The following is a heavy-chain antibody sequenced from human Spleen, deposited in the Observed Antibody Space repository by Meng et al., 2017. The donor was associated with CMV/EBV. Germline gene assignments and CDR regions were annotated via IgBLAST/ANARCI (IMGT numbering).Heavy chain of an antibody. CDR2: TIPILGTA. CDR3: AREGIRYCSSTSCYTRGWFDP. J-gene: IGHJ5*02. V-gene: IGHV1-69*11. Sequence: SYAISWVRQAPGQGLEWMGRTIPILGTANYAQKFQGRVTITTDESTSTAYMELSSLRFEDTAVYYCAREGIRYCSSTSCYTRGWFDPWGQGTLVTVSS. D-gene: IGHD2-2*02. CDR1: SYA.